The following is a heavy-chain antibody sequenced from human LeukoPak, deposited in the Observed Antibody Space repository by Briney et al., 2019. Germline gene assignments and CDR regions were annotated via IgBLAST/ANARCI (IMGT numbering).Heavy chain of an antibody. J-gene: IGHJ3*02. V-gene: IGHV4-59*01. CDR3: ASKSERFLEPGAFDI. D-gene: IGHD3-3*01. CDR1: GVSISSYY. Sequence: SETLSLTCTVSGVSISSYYWSWIRQPPGKGLEWIGYIYYSGSTNYNPSLGSRVTISVDTSKNQFSLRLSSVTAADTAVYFCASKSERFLEPGAFDIWGQGTMVTVSS. CDR2: IYYSGST.